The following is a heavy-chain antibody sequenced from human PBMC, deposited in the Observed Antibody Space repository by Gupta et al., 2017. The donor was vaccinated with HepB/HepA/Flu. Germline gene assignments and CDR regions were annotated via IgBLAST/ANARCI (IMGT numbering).Heavy chain of an antibody. CDR1: GFTFSSYA. V-gene: IGHV3-23*01. J-gene: IGHJ4*02. D-gene: IGHD3-22*01. CDR3: AKYMRPLFITPMGGDFDY. CDR2: ISGSGGST. Sequence: EVQLLESGGGLVQPGGSLRLSCAASGFTFSSYAMSWVRQAPGKGLEWVSAISGSGGSTYYADSVKGRFTISRDNSKNTLYLQMNSLRAEDTAVYYCAKYMRPLFITPMGGDFDYWGQGTLVTVSS.